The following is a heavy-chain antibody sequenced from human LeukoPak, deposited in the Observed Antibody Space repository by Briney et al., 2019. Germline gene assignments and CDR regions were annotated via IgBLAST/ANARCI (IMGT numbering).Heavy chain of an antibody. V-gene: IGHV3-23*01. CDR2: ISGSGGST. CDR3: AKDPCSSTSCARNNWFDP. J-gene: IGHJ5*02. Sequence: GWSLRLSCAASVFTFSSYAISWVRQAPGKGLEGVSPISGSGGSTYYADSVKGPFTISRDNSKNTLYLQMNRLRAEEPAVYYCAKDPCSSTSCARNNWFDPWGQGTLVTVSS. CDR1: VFTFSSYA. D-gene: IGHD2-2*01.